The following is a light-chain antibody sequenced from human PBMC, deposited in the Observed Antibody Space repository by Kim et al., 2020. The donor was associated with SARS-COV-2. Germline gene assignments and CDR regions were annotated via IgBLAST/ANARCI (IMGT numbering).Light chain of an antibody. CDR3: QQYGSSSPTT. Sequence: PGERATLSCRASQSVTSNYLAWYQQKPGQAPRLLIYGASSRATGIPDRFSGSGSGTDFTLTISGLEPEDFAVYYCQQYGSSSPTTFGQGTRL. J-gene: IGKJ5*01. CDR1: QSVTSNY. V-gene: IGKV3-20*01. CDR2: GAS.